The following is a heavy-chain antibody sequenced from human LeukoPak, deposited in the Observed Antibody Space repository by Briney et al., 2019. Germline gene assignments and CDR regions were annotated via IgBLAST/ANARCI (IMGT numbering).Heavy chain of an antibody. Sequence: PGGSLRLSCAASGFSFSNYAMNWVRQAPGKGLEWVSGISGSGGRTYYADSVRGRFTISRDNSKSTLSLQMNSLRAEDTAIYYCATYRQVLLPFESWGQGTLVTVSS. J-gene: IGHJ4*02. V-gene: IGHV3-23*01. CDR3: ATYRQVLLPFES. CDR1: GFSFSNYA. CDR2: ISGSGGRT. D-gene: IGHD2-8*02.